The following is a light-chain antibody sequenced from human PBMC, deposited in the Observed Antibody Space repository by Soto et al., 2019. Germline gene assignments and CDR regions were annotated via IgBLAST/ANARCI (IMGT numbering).Light chain of an antibody. CDR3: QQYGSLCT. CDR1: QSVSSSY. J-gene: IGKJ2*02. Sequence: EIVLTQSPGILSLSPGERATLSCRASQSVSSSYLAWYQQKPGQAPRLLIYGASSRATGIPDRFSGSGSGTDFTLTISRLEPEDFAVYYCQQYGSLCTFGQGTKLEIK. V-gene: IGKV3-20*01. CDR2: GAS.